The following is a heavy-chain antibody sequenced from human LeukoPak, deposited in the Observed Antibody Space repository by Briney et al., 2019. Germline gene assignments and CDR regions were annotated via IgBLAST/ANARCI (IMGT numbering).Heavy chain of an antibody. CDR3: AKATYSTSPGYYFDY. CDR1: GFTFSRYW. J-gene: IGHJ4*02. D-gene: IGHD6-6*01. CDR2: IKQDGGEI. Sequence: PGGSLRLSCAASGFTFSRYWMSWVRQVPRKGLERVANIKQDGGEIYYADSVKGRFTISRDNAKNSLYLQMNSLRAEDTAFYYCAKATYSTSPGYYFDYWGQGTLVTVSS. V-gene: IGHV3-7*03.